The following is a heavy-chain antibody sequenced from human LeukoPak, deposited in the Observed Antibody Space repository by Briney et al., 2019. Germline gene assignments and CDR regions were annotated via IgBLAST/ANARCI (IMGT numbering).Heavy chain of an antibody. CDR3: ARGRLGVSGYKDYLDY. CDR2: INTYNGET. J-gene: IGHJ4*02. V-gene: IGHV1-18*01. CDR1: GYILTNYG. Sequence: ASVKVSCSSSGYILTNYGVYWVRQAPGQGLEWMGWINTYNGETDYAQNFQGRVTMTTDTSTSTDYMDLRSLTSDDTAVYYCARGRLGVSGYKDYLDYWGQGTLVTVSS. D-gene: IGHD5-12*01.